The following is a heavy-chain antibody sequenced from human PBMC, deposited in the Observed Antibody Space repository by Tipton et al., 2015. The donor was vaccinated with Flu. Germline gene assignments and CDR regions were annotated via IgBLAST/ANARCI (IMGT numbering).Heavy chain of an antibody. D-gene: IGHD2-21*02. CDR2: IYYSGST. V-gene: IGHV4-39*07. CDR3: ATLLFRSAFDI. CDR1: GGSISSSSYY. Sequence: TLSLTCTVSGGSISSSSYYWGWIRRPPGKGLEWIGSIYYSGSTYYNPSLKSRVTISVDTSKNQFSLKLSSVTAADTAVYYCATLLFRSAFDIWGQGTMVTVSS. J-gene: IGHJ3*02.